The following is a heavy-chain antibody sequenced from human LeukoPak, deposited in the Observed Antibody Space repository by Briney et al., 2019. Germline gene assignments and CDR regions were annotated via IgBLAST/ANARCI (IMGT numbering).Heavy chain of an antibody. CDR2: ISAYNGNT. CDR3: ARGTYYYDSSGRTDFDY. Sequence: ASVKVSCKASGYTFTSYGITWVRLAPGQGLEWMGWISAYNGNTDYSQKLQGRVTMTTDTSTSTAYMELRSLRSDDTAVYYCARGTYYYDSSGRTDFDYWGQGTLVTVSS. J-gene: IGHJ4*02. V-gene: IGHV1-18*01. D-gene: IGHD3-22*01. CDR1: GYTFTSYG.